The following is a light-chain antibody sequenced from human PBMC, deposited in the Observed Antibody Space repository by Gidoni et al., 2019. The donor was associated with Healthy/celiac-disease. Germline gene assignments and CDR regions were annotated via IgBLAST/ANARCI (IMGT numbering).Light chain of an antibody. CDR3: QQYGSSPPIT. CDR2: GAP. CDR1: QSASSSY. V-gene: IGKV3-20*01. J-gene: IGKJ5*01. Sequence: IVLPQSPGTLSLSPGERATLPCRASQSASSSYLAWYQQKPGQAPRLIIYGAPSRATGIPDRFSGSGSGTDFTLTISRLEPEDFAVYYCQQYGSSPPITFGHXTRLEIK.